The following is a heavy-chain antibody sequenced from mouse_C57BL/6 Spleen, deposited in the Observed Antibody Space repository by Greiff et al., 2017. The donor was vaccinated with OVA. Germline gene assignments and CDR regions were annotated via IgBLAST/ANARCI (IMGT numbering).Heavy chain of an antibody. Sequence: EVQLQQSGPELVKPGASVKMSCKASGYTFTDYNMHWVKQSPGKSLEWIGYINPNNGSICYKQTFKGKSTLTVNKSSSTAYMEIRSLTSEDSAVDYSARCPYSYSSSGDARDYWGQGTSVTVSS. CDR2: INPNNGSI. CDR3: ARCPYSYSSSGDARDY. D-gene: IGHD1-1*01. CDR1: GYTFTDYN. J-gene: IGHJ4*01. V-gene: IGHV1-22*01.